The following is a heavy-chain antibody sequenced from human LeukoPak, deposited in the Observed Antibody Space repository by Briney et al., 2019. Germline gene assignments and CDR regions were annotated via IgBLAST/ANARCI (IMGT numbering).Heavy chain of an antibody. D-gene: IGHD4-17*01. V-gene: IGHV3-21*01. CDR2: ITSDAYL. Sequence: PGGSLRLSCAASGFAFSSSNLNWFRQAPGKGLEWVSSITSDAYLYYADSLKGRFSISRDNAKNSVYLQMIRLRAEDTAIYYCARADYGDYGVDYWGQGTLVTVSS. J-gene: IGHJ4*02. CDR1: GFAFSSSN. CDR3: ARADYGDYGVDY.